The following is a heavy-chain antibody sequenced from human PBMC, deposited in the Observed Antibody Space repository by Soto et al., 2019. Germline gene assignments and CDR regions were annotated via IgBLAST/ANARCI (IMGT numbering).Heavy chain of an antibody. D-gene: IGHD5-18*01. CDR1: GFTFSSYA. CDR3: AKVGYSYGDGAYYFDY. Sequence: GGSLRLSCAASGFTFSSYAMSWVRQAPGKGLEWVSAISGSGGSTYYADSVKGRFTISRDNSKNTLYLQMNSLRAEDTAVYYCAKVGYSYGDGAYYFDYWGQGTLVTVSS. CDR2: ISGSGGST. J-gene: IGHJ4*02. V-gene: IGHV3-23*01.